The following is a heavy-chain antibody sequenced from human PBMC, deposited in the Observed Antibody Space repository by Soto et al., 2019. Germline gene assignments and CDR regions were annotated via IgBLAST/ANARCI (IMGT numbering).Heavy chain of an antibody. V-gene: IGHV4-61*01. J-gene: IGHJ6*02. Sequence: QVQLQESGPGLVKPSETLSLTCTVSGGSVSSGSYYWSWIRQPPGKGLEWIGYIYYSGSTNYNPSHRSRVTISVDTSKNPFSLKVSPVTAADTAVHYCARVATRDGMDVWGQGTTVTVSS. CDR3: ARVATRDGMDV. CDR1: GGSVSSGSYY. CDR2: IYYSGST.